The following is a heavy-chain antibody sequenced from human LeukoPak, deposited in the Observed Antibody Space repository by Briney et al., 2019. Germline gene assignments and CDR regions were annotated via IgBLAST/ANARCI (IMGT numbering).Heavy chain of an antibody. D-gene: IGHD3-16*02. CDR2: ISAYNGNT. V-gene: IGHV1-18*01. CDR3: ARAWGFGGVIAHLGY. J-gene: IGHJ4*02. CDR1: GYTFTSYG. Sequence: GASVKVSCKASGYTFTSYGISWVRQAPGQGLEWMGWISAYNGNTNYAQKLQGRVTMTTDTSTSTAYMELRSLRSDDTAVYYCARAWGFGGVIAHLGYWGQGTLVTVSS.